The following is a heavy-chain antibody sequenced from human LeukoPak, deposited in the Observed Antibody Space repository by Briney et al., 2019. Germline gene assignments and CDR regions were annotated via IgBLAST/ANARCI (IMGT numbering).Heavy chain of an antibody. Sequence: SGGSLRLSCAASGFTFSSYWMHWVRQAPGKGLVWVSRINSDGSSTSYADSVKGRFTISRDNAKNTLYLQMNSLRAEDTAVYYCARDVVGAAGGTPSGFDIWGQGTMVTVSS. CDR2: INSDGSST. J-gene: IGHJ3*02. D-gene: IGHD1-26*01. V-gene: IGHV3-74*01. CDR3: ARDVVGAAGGTPSGFDI. CDR1: GFTFSSYW.